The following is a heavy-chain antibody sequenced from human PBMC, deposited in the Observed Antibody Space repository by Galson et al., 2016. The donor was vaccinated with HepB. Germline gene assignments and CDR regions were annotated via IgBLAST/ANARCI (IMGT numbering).Heavy chain of an antibody. Sequence: TLSLTCTVSGDSISSGDNCWSWIRQPAGKGLEWIGRVYASGSTNYNPSLNSRGTISADTSKNQFSLKLRSVTAADTAVYYCARDRSARMTDFGVLREGPTWFDSWGQGILVPVSS. CDR2: VYASGST. CDR3: ARDRSARMTDFGVLREGPTWFDS. V-gene: IGHV4-61*02. CDR1: GDSISSGDNC. J-gene: IGHJ5*01. D-gene: IGHD3-3*01.